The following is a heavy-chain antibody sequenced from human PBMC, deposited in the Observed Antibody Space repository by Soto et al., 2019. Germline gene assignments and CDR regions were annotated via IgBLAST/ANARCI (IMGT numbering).Heavy chain of an antibody. CDR1: VGSIDSTAYS. CDR3: ARIHWSQSSLDY. D-gene: IGHD6-19*01. V-gene: IGHV4-30-2*01. Sequence: PSPTLSLTCADSVGSIDSTAYSSSWIRQPPGKGLEWIGYVSHRGTAYSIPSLNARLTLSMDSSQTQFSLKLTSVTAADSAVYYCARIHWSQSSLDYWGRGILVAV. CDR2: VSHRGTA. J-gene: IGHJ4*02.